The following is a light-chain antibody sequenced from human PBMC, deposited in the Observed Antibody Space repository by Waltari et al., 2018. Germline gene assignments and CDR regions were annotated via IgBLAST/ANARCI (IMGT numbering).Light chain of an antibody. V-gene: IGLV2-14*03. J-gene: IGLJ3*02. CDR3: ASYRGSALEL. Sequence: WYQQHPGKAPIRIICDVTCRSSGGSHRFSGSKSGNTASLTISGLQAEDEADYCCASYRGSALELFGGGTRLTVL. CDR2: DVT.